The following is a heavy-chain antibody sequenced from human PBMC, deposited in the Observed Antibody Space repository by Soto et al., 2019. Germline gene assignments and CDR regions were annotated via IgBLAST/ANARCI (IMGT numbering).Heavy chain of an antibody. D-gene: IGHD2-21*01. CDR2: VYSSGST. J-gene: IGHJ5*02. CDR1: GESITSYN. Sequence: SETLSLTCTVSGESITSYNWNWLRQPPGKALEWIGYVYSSGSTNYNPSLKSRVTISVDTSRNQFSLKVNSVTAADTAVYYCARRAVVAVTGSLDNWLDPWGQGILVTVPQ. V-gene: IGHV4-59*01. CDR3: ARRAVVAVTGSLDNWLDP.